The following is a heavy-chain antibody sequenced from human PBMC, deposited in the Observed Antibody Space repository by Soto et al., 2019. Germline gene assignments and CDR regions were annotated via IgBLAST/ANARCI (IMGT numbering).Heavy chain of an antibody. Sequence: SETLSLTCTVSDGSISSRSNYWGWIRQPPGKGLEWIGSIFYSGNTYYNPSLKSRVTISVDTSKNQFSLKLSSVTAADTAVYYCASTSSGWYDWFDPWGQGTLVTVSS. CDR1: DGSISSRSNY. J-gene: IGHJ5*02. CDR3: ASTSSGWYDWFDP. V-gene: IGHV4-39*01. D-gene: IGHD6-19*01. CDR2: IFYSGNT.